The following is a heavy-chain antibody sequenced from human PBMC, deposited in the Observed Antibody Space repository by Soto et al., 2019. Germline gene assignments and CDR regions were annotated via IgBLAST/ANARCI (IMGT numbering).Heavy chain of an antibody. D-gene: IGHD2-15*01. CDR2: INSDGSST. CDR1: GFTFSSYW. V-gene: IGHV3-74*01. J-gene: IGHJ4*02. CDR3: VRTSLVVAAATREDY. Sequence: LRLSCAASGFTFSSYWMHWVRQAPGKALVWVSRINSDGSSTSYADSVKGRFTISRDNAKNTLYLQMNSLRAEYTAVYYCVRTSLVVAAATREDYWGQGTLVTVSS.